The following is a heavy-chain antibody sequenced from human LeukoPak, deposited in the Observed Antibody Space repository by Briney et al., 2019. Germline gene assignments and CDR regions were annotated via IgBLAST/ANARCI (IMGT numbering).Heavy chain of an antibody. D-gene: IGHD2-8*01. CDR2: IVPMFGIP. CDR3: AIMGGSTTRAVDY. V-gene: IGHV1-69*02. Sequence: SVKVSCKASGGTFNYYTINWVRQAPGRGLEWMGRIVPMFGIPDYAQKFQGRVTLTADKSTSTAYMELSSLRSEDTAMYYCAIMGGSTTRAVDYWAQGTLVTVSS. J-gene: IGHJ4*02. CDR1: GGTFNYYT.